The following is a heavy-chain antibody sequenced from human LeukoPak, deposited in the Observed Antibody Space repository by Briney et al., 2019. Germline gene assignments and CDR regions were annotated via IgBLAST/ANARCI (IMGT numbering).Heavy chain of an antibody. CDR1: GYTFTGYY. D-gene: IGHD3-10*01. CDR2: ISSDGTNK. J-gene: IGHJ5*02. V-gene: IGHV3-30*04. CDR3: ARDRSQEFDP. Sequence: SCKASGYTFTGYYMHWVRQAPGKGLEWVAVISSDGTNKDYADSVKGRFSISRDNSKNTLYLQMNRLRADDTAVYYCARDRSQEFDPWGQGTLVTVSS.